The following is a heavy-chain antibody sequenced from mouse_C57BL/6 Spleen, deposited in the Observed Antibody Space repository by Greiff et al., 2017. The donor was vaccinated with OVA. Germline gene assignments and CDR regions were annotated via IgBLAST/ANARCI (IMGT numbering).Heavy chain of an antibody. D-gene: IGHD2-4*01. V-gene: IGHV1-22*01. J-gene: IGHJ1*03. CDR3: ARALYYDYDGYFDV. CDR1: GYTFTDYN. Sequence: VHVKQSGPELVKPGASVKMSCKASGYTFTDYNMHWVKQSHGKSLEWIGYINPNNGGTSYNQKFKGKATLTVNKSSSTAYMELRSLTSEDSAVYYCARALYYDYDGYFDVWGTGTTVTVSS. CDR2: INPNNGGT.